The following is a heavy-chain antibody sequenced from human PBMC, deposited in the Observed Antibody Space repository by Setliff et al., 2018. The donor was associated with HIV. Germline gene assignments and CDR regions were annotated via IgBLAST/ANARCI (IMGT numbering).Heavy chain of an antibody. CDR2: IYYSEST. D-gene: IGHD6-19*01. V-gene: IGHV4-39*01. CDR1: GGSISSSSHY. J-gene: IGHJ4*02. Sequence: SETLSLTCTVSGGSISSSSHYWGWIRQSPGKGLEWIGSIYYSESTYYNSSLKSRVTIFVATSKNQLSLKLRSVTAADTAVYYCARLGRGIAVAGTRIDYWGRGTLVTVSS. CDR3: ARLGRGIAVAGTRIDY.